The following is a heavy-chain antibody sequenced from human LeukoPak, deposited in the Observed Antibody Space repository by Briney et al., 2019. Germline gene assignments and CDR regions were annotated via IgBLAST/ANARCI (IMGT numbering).Heavy chain of an antibody. CDR1: GFTFSSYS. Sequence: GGSLRLSCAASGFTFSSYSMNWVRRAPGKGLEWLSSISSSSSYIYYADSVTGRFTISRDNAKNSLYLQMNSLRAADTAVYYCARDRAGDNWFDPWGQGTLVTVSS. CDR2: ISSSSSYI. CDR3: ARDRAGDNWFDP. V-gene: IGHV3-21*01. J-gene: IGHJ5*02. D-gene: IGHD6-19*01.